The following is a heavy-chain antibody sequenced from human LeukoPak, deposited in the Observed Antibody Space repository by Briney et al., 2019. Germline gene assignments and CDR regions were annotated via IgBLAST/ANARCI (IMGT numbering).Heavy chain of an antibody. Sequence: GGSLRLSCAASGFTFSSYSMNWVRQAPGKGLEWVSSISSSSSYIYYADSVKGRFTISRDNAKNSLYLQMNSLRAEDTAVYYCARDRYCSSTSCPRAGFDPWGQGTLVTVSS. V-gene: IGHV3-21*01. D-gene: IGHD2-2*01. J-gene: IGHJ5*02. CDR3: ARDRYCSSTSCPRAGFDP. CDR2: ISSSSSYI. CDR1: GFTFSSYS.